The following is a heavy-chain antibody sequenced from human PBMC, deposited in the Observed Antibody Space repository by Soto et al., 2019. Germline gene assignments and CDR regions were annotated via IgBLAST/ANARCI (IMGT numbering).Heavy chain of an antibody. CDR2: FDPEDGET. V-gene: IGHV1-24*01. D-gene: IGHD2-21*02. Sequence: ASVKVSCKVSGYTLTELSMHWVRQAPGKGLEWMGGFDPEDGETIYAQKFQGRVTMTEDTSTDTAYMELSSLRSEDTAVHYCAKDLPYCGGDCYWGQGTLVTVSS. CDR3: AKDLPYCGGDCY. J-gene: IGHJ4*02. CDR1: GYTLTELS.